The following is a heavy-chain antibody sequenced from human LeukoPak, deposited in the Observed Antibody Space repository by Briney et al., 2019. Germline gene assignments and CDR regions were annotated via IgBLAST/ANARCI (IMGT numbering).Heavy chain of an antibody. D-gene: IGHD2-2*01. CDR1: GGTFSSYA. CDR2: NIPIFGTA. CDR3: ASSIIVVVPAAIKGPSYYYYMDV. J-gene: IGHJ6*03. V-gene: IGHV1-69*01. Sequence: PSVKVSCKASGGTFSSYAISWVRQAPGQGLEWMGGNIPIFGTANYAQKFQGRVTITADESTSTAYMELSSLRSEDTAVYYCASSIIVVVPAAIKGPSYYYYMDVWGKGTTVTVSS.